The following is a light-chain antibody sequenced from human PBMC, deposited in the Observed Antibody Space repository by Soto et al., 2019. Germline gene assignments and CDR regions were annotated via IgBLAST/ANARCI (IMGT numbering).Light chain of an antibody. CDR3: SLYTSSSTYV. CDR2: DVT. CDR1: ISDVGAYHR. Sequence: QSVLTQPPSVSGSPGQSVTISCTGTISDVGAYHRVSWYQHSPGTAPKVLIYDVTNRPSGVPDRFSGSRSGETASLTISGLQADDEADYYCSLYTSSSTYVFGPGTKLTVL. V-gene: IGLV2-18*01. J-gene: IGLJ1*01.